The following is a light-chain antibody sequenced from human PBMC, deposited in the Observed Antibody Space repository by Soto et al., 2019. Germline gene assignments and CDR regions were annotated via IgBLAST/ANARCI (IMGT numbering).Light chain of an antibody. CDR3: QQSYSSIT. Sequence: IHLAPFPCALSAPLLHGLSIPFRASQSIYIYLNWYQQKPGKAPKLLIYAASSLQRGVPSTFSGGGSGTDFTLTISSLQPEDFATYYCQQSYSSITFGQGTRLEIK. CDR2: AAS. CDR1: QSIYIY. V-gene: IGKV1-39*01. J-gene: IGKJ5*01.